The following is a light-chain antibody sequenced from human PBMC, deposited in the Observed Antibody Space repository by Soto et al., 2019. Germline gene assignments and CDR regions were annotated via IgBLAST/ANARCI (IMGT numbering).Light chain of an antibody. V-gene: IGLV2-23*01. CDR3: CSYACSSTDV. CDR2: EDS. J-gene: IGLJ1*01. Sequence: QSVLTQPASVSGSPGQSITIPCSGTINDVWSYNLVSWYQQHPGKAPKLMISEDSKRPSGVSTRFSGSKSDITASLTISGLRAEDEADYYCCSYACSSTDVFGTGTKVTVL. CDR1: INDVWSYNL.